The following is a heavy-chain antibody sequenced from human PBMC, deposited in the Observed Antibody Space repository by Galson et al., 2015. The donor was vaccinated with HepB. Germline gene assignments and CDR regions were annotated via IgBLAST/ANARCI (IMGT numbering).Heavy chain of an antibody. V-gene: IGHV1-18*01. CDR3: ARESTVRDFFYYGMDV. CDR2: SNTFNGKS. D-gene: IGHD4-17*01. J-gene: IGHJ6*02. Sequence: SVKVSCKASGYTFTNYAISWVRQAPGQGLEWMGWSNTFNGKSNYAQKSQGRVTLTTDISTTTAYMELRSLRSDDTAVYYCARESTVRDFFYYGMDVWGQGTTVTVSS. CDR1: GYTFTNYA.